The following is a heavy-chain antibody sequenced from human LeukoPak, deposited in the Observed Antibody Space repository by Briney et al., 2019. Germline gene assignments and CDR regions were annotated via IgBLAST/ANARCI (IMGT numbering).Heavy chain of an antibody. CDR3: ARGWLGETTVVTPYNS. CDR1: GYTFTSYA. Sequence: SVKVSCKASGYTFTSYAIHWVRQAPGQGLEWMGGITPIFRTPNYAQKFQGRVTITAVGSMSTAYMELSRLRFEDTAVYYCARGWLGETTVVTPYNSWGQGTLVTVSS. D-gene: IGHD2-21*02. V-gene: IGHV1-69*13. J-gene: IGHJ5*02. CDR2: ITPIFRTP.